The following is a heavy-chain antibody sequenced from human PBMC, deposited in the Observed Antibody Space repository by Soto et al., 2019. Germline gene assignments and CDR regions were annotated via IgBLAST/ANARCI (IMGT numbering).Heavy chain of an antibody. Sequence: SQTLSLTCAISGDSVSSNSAVWNWIRQSPSRGLEWLGRTYYRSKWYNDYAVSVKSRITINPDTSKNQFSLQLNSVTPEDTAVYYCARVRFTGYSSGWYTSNFDYWGQGTLVTVSS. CDR3: ARVRFTGYSSGWYTSNFDY. CDR2: TYYRSKWYN. J-gene: IGHJ4*02. V-gene: IGHV6-1*01. CDR1: GDSVSSNSAV. D-gene: IGHD6-19*01.